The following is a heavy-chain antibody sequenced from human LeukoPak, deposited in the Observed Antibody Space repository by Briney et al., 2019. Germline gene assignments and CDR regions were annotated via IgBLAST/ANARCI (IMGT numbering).Heavy chain of an antibody. D-gene: IGHD6-13*01. J-gene: IGHJ4*02. CDR1: GFTFSSYV. Sequence: GGSLRLSCAASGFTFSSYVMHWVRQAPGKGLEWVAVISYDGSNKYYADSVKGRFTISRDNSKNTVYLQMNSLRAEDTAVYYCARKKKGQQLVGVYFDYWGQGTLVTVSS. CDR3: ARKKKGQQLVGVYFDY. CDR2: ISYDGSNK. V-gene: IGHV3-30*04.